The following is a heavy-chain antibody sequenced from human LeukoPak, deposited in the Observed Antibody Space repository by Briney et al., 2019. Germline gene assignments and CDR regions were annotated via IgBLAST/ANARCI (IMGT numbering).Heavy chain of an antibody. D-gene: IGHD5-18*01. CDR2: INTNTGNP. CDR1: GYTFTIYA. CDR3: ARDRAYSYGYRGLPDY. V-gene: IGHV7-4-1*01. Sequence: ASVRVSCKASGYTFTIYAMNWVRQAPGQGVEWMGWINTNTGNPTYAQGFTGRFVFSLDTSVSTAYLQICSLKAEDTAVYYCARDRAYSYGYRGLPDYWGQGTLVTVSS. J-gene: IGHJ4*02.